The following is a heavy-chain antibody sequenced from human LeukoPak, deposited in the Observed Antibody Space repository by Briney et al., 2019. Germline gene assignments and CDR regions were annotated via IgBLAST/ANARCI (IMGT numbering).Heavy chain of an antibody. CDR1: GFTFSSYA. J-gene: IGHJ4*02. CDR2: ISGSGGST. V-gene: IGHV3-23*01. D-gene: IGHD3-3*01. Sequence: AGGSLRLSCAASGFTFSSYAMSWVRQAPGKGLEWVSAISGSGGSTYYADSVKGRFTISRDNSKNTLYLQMNGLRAEDTAVYYCAKSQYDFWSGYLYYWGQGTLVTVSS. CDR3: AKSQYDFWSGYLYY.